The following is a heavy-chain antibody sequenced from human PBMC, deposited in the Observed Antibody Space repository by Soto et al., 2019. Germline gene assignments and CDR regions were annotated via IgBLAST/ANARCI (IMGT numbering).Heavy chain of an antibody. J-gene: IGHJ6*02. D-gene: IGHD6-6*01. CDR3: TTDAFQQLVRYYYYGMDV. Sequence: EVQLVESGGGLVKPGGSLRLSCAASGFTFSNAWMNWVRQAPGKGLEWVGRIKSKTDGGTTDYAAPVKGRFTISRDDSKNTLYLQMNSLKTEDTAVYYCTTDAFQQLVRYYYYGMDVWGQGTTVTVSS. V-gene: IGHV3-15*07. CDR1: GFTFSNAW. CDR2: IKSKTDGGTT.